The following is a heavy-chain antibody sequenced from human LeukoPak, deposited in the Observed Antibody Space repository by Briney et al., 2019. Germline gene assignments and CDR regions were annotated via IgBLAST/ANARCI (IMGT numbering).Heavy chain of an antibody. D-gene: IGHD5-24*01. CDR1: GYTFTGYY. J-gene: IGHJ4*02. CDR2: INPNSGGT. CDR3: ASFRRGIDGYSYFDY. V-gene: IGHV1-2*02. Sequence: GASVKVSCKASGYTFTGYYMHWVRQAPGQGLEWMGWINPNSGGTNYAQKFQGRVTMTRDTSISTAYMELSRLRSDDTAVYYCASFRRGIDGYSYFDYWGQGTLVTVSS.